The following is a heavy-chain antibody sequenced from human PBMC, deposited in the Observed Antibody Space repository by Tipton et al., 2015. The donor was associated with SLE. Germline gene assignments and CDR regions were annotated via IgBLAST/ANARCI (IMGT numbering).Heavy chain of an antibody. D-gene: IGHD3-16*01. CDR2: IYQNGNT. J-gene: IGHJ4*02. Sequence: TLSLTCAVSGYSISSGYYWGWIRQPPGKGLEWIGTIYQNGNTYYSPSLKSRVTIFLDMSKNQFSLNLRSVTAADTAVYYCARALWDSFDSWGQGTLVTVSS. CDR1: GYSISSGYY. V-gene: IGHV4-38-2*01. CDR3: ARALWDSFDS.